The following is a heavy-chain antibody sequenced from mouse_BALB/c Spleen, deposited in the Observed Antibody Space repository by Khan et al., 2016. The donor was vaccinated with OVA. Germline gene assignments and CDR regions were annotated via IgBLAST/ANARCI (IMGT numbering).Heavy chain of an antibody. V-gene: IGHV5-17*02. CDR2: ISSVSSTI. Sequence: EVQLVESGGGLVQPGGSRKLSCAASGFIFSGFGMHWVRQAPEKGLEWVAYISSVSSTIYYADTVKGRFTISRDNPKNTLFLQMTSLRSEDTAMYFCARTGYYYFDYWGQGTTLTVSS. CDR1: GFIFSGFG. CDR3: ARTGYYYFDY. D-gene: IGHD2-3*01. J-gene: IGHJ2*01.